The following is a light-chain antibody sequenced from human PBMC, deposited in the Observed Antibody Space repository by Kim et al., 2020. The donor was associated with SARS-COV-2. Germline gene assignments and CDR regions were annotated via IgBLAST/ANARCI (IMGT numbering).Light chain of an antibody. CDR1: SSNVGGYNY. CDR3: TSYTRSSTVV. Sequence: GQSSTITCTGTSSNVGGYNYVSCNQHHPGEAPQVIIYDVSQRPSGVSNRFSGSTSGNTASLTISGLQAEDEADYYCTSYTRSSTVVLGGGTQLTVL. V-gene: IGLV2-14*03. CDR2: DVS. J-gene: IGLJ2*01.